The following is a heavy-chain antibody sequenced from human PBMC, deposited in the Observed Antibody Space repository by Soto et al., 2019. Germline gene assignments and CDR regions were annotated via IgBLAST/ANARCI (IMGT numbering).Heavy chain of an antibody. CDR3: AKDIRGVAAAGPGVDP. CDR1: GFTFSSYA. J-gene: IGHJ5*02. D-gene: IGHD6-13*01. Sequence: PGGSLRLSCAASGFTFSSYAMSWVRQAPGKGLEWVSAISGSGGSTYYADSVKGRFTISRDNSKNTLYLQMNSLRAEDTAVCYCAKDIRGVAAAGPGVDPWGQGTLVTVSS. V-gene: IGHV3-23*01. CDR2: ISGSGGST.